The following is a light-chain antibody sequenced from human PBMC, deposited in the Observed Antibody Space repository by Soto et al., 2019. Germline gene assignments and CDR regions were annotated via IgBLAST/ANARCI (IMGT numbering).Light chain of an antibody. J-gene: IGKJ1*01. CDR2: GAS. CDR1: QSISDT. CDR3: QQYNSWPWT. Sequence: EIMMTQSPATLSVSPGGRATLSCRASQSISDTLAWYQQKPGQSPRLLIYGASTRATGFPARFSGSGSGTDFTLTISSLHSEDFAVYYCQQYNSWPWTFGQGTKVEIK. V-gene: IGKV3-15*01.